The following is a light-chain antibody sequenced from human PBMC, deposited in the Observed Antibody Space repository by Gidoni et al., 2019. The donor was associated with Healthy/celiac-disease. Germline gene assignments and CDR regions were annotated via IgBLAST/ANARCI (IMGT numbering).Light chain of an antibody. CDR3: QQYGSSPRT. Sequence: IALTQSPGTLSLSPGERATLSCRASQSVSSSYLAWYQQQPGQAPRLLLYGASSRATSIPDRFSSSGAGTDFTLTISRLEPEDVAVYYCQQYGSSPRTFGQGTKVEIK. CDR2: GAS. J-gene: IGKJ1*01. CDR1: QSVSSSY. V-gene: IGKV3-20*01.